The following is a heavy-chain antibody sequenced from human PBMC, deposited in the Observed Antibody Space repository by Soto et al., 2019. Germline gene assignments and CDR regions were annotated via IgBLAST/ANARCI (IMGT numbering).Heavy chain of an antibody. Sequence: SVKVSCKASGGTFSSYAISWVRQAPGQGLEWMGGIIPIFGTANYAQKFQGRVTITADESTSTAYMELSSLRSEDTAVYYCAREMKGIAAAGDYYYYGMDVWGQGTTVTVSS. J-gene: IGHJ6*02. CDR1: GGTFSSYA. D-gene: IGHD6-13*01. V-gene: IGHV1-69*13. CDR3: AREMKGIAAAGDYYYYGMDV. CDR2: IIPIFGTA.